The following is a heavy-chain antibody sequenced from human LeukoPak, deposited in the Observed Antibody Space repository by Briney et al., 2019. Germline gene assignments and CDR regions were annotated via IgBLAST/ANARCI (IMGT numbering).Heavy chain of an antibody. V-gene: IGHV3-23*01. D-gene: IGHD4-17*01. CDR1: GFTFSSYA. CDR2: ISGSGGST. J-gene: IGHJ5*02. CDR3: ARDLNYGDYHRFDP. Sequence: GGSLRLSCAASGFTFSSYAMSWVRQAPGKGLEWVSAISGSGGSTYYADSVKGRFTISRDNSKNTLYLQMNSLRAEDTAVYYCARDLNYGDYHRFDPWGQGTLVTVSS.